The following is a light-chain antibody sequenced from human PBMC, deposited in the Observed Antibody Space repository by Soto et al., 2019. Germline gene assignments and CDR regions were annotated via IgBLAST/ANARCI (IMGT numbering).Light chain of an antibody. CDR2: EVS. Sequence: QSVLTQPPSVSGSPGQSVTISCTGTSSDVGSYNRVSWYQQPPGTAPKLMIYEVSNRPSGVPDRFSGSKSGNTASLTISGLQAEDEADYYCSLYTSSRGGYVFGTGTKATVL. CDR3: SLYTSSRGGYV. CDR1: SSDVGSYNR. V-gene: IGLV2-18*01. J-gene: IGLJ1*01.